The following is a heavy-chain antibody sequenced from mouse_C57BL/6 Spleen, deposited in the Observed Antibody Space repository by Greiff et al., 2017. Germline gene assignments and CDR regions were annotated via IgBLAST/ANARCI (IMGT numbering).Heavy chain of an antibody. J-gene: IGHJ3*01. CDR1: GFTFSNYW. CDR3: TGLTLFAY. Sequence: EVKLEESGGGLVQPGGSMKLSCVASGFTFSNYWMNWVRQSPETGLEWVAQIRLKSDNYATHYAESVKGRFTISRDDSKSSVYLQMNNLRAEDTGIYYCTGLTLFAYWGQGTLVTVSA. CDR2: IRLKSDNYAT. V-gene: IGHV6-3*01.